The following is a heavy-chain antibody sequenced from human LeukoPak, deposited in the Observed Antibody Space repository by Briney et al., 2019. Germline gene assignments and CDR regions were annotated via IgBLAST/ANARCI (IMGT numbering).Heavy chain of an antibody. CDR2: ISSSGSTI. J-gene: IGHJ4*02. CDR1: GFTFSSYA. CDR3: ARADLDTSMSLDY. Sequence: GGSLRLSCSASGFTFSSYAMSWVRQAPGRGLEWVSYISSSGSTIYYADSVKGRFTISRDNAKNSLYLQMNSLRAEDTAVYYCARADLDTSMSLDYWGQGTLVTVSS. V-gene: IGHV3-48*04. D-gene: IGHD5-18*01.